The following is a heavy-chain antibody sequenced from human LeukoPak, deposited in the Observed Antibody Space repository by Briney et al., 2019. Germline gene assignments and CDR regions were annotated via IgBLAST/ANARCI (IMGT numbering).Heavy chain of an antibody. D-gene: IGHD5-24*01. CDR3: AKDLGQRWLQSDAFDF. Sequence: GGSLRLSCAASGFTFSSYGMHWVRQAPGKGLEWVSGIGGSGGSTFYADSVKGRFTISRDNSKNTVHLQINSLRAEDTALYYCAKDLGQRWLQSDAFDFWGQGTMVTVSS. V-gene: IGHV3-23*01. J-gene: IGHJ3*01. CDR2: IGGSGGST. CDR1: GFTFSSYG.